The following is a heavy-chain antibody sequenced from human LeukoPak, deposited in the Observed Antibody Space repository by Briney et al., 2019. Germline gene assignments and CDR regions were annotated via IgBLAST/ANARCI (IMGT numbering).Heavy chain of an antibody. V-gene: IGHV1-69*13. J-gene: IGHJ4*02. CDR3: ARAGDSSGYYSPGFDY. CDR2: IIPIFGTA. CDR1: GGTFSSYA. D-gene: IGHD3-22*01. Sequence: GASVKVSCKASGGTFSSYAISWVRQAPGQGLEWMGGIIPIFGTANYAQKFQGRVSITADESTSTAYMELSSLRSEDTAVYYCARAGDSSGYYSPGFDYWGQGTLVTVSS.